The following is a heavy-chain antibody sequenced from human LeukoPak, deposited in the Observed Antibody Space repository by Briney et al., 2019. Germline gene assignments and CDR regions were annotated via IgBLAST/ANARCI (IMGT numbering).Heavy chain of an antibody. CDR1: GDFISSGYYN. CDR3: ARGRRITMIVVVIRPWFDP. D-gene: IGHD3-22*01. V-gene: IGHV4-61*02. Sequence: SETLSLTCTVSGDFISSGYYNWSWIRQPAGKGLEWIGRIYTSGSTNYNPSLKSRVTISVDTSKNQFSLKLSSVTAADTAMYYCARGRRITMIVVVIRPWFDPWGQGTLVTVSS. J-gene: IGHJ5*02. CDR2: IYTSGST.